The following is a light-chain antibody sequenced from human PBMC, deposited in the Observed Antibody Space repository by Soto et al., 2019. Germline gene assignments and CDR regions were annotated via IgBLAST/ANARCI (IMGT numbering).Light chain of an antibody. Sequence: EIVMTQSPATLSVSPEDRVTLSCRASQNVRRNIAWYQQKPGQAPSLLIFGAITRATGIPARFSGSGSGTEFTRTISSLQSEDSAIYYCQHYNVWPPWTFGQGTKV. CDR1: QNVRRN. CDR2: GAI. CDR3: QHYNVWPPWT. J-gene: IGKJ1*01. V-gene: IGKV3-15*01.